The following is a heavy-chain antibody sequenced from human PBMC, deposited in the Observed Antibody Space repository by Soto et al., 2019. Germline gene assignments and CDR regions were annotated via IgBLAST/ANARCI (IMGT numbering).Heavy chain of an antibody. CDR3: AKNLWFGESVFDS. J-gene: IGHJ4*02. CDR2: ISGSGGST. Sequence: EVQLLESGGRLVQPGGSLRLACEVSGFTFTNYAMSWVRHAPGKGLEWLSRISGSGGSTSYADSVKGRFTVSRDNSKNTLYLQMDSLRTEDTAVYYCAKNLWFGESVFDSWGQGTLVTVSS. CDR1: GFTFTNYA. V-gene: IGHV3-23*01. D-gene: IGHD3-10*01.